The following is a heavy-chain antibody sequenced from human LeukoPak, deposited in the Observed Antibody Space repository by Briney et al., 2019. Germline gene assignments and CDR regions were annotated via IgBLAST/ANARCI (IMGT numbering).Heavy chain of an antibody. Sequence: GGSLRLSCAASGFTFSSYGMHWVRQAPGKGLEWVAFIRYDGSNKYYADSVEGRFTISRDNSKNTLYLQMNSLRAEDTAVYYCAKGTGEVDYWGQGTLVTVSS. CDR2: IRYDGSNK. V-gene: IGHV3-30*02. D-gene: IGHD4-17*01. CDR3: AKGTGEVDY. CDR1: GFTFSSYG. J-gene: IGHJ4*02.